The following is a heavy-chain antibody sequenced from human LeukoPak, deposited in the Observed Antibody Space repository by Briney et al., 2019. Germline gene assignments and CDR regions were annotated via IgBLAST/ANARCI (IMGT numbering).Heavy chain of an antibody. V-gene: IGHV3-49*04. CDR1: GFTFGDYA. J-gene: IGHJ6*03. CDR3: TVLNYYDSSGYSPYYYYYYMDV. CDR2: IRSKAYGGTT. D-gene: IGHD3-22*01. Sequence: GGSLRLSCTASGFTFGDYAMSWVRQAPGKGLEWVGFIRSKAYGGTTEYAASVKGRFTISRDESKSIAYLQMNSLRTADTAVYYCTVLNYYDSSGYSPYYYYYYMDVWGKGTTVTVSS.